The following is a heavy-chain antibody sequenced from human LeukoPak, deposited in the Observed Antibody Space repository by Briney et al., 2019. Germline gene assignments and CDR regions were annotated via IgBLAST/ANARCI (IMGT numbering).Heavy chain of an antibody. CDR1: GYTFTSYY. CDR3: ARDRGRARNYDFWSGYHWFDP. D-gene: IGHD3-3*01. CDR2: INPSGGST. J-gene: IGHJ5*02. Sequence: GASVKVSCKASGYTFTSYYMHWVRQAPGQGLEWKGIINPSGGSTSYAQKFQGRVTMTRDTSTSTVYMELSSLRSEDTAVYYCARDRGRARNYDFWSGYHWFDPWGQGTLVTVSS. V-gene: IGHV1-46*01.